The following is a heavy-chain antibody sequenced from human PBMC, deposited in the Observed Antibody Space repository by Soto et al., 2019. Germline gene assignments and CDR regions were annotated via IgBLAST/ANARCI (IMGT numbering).Heavy chain of an antibody. D-gene: IGHD2-2*01. V-gene: IGHV1-46*01. J-gene: IGHJ4*02. CDR2: INPSGGST. Sequence: GSSVKVSCKASGDTFTSSYMHWLRQAPGQGLEWMGIINPSGGSTSYAQKFQGRVTMTRDTSISTAYMELSRLRSDDTAVYYCARERCSSTSCYGGGFDYWGQGTLVTVSS. CDR1: GDTFTSSY. CDR3: ARERCSSTSCYGGGFDY.